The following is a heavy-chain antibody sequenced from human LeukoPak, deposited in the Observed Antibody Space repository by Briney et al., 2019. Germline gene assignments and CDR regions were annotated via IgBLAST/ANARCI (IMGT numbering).Heavy chain of an antibody. V-gene: IGHV3-30-3*01. J-gene: IGHJ4*02. CDR1: GFTFSSYA. D-gene: IGHD6-13*01. CDR3: ARAYSSSWYVDY. CDR2: ISYDGSNK. Sequence: GGSLRLSCAASGFTFSSYAMHWVRQAPGKGLEWVAVISYDGSNKYYADSVKGRFTISRDNSKNTLYLQMNGLRAEDTAVYYCARAYSSSWYVDYWGQGTLVTVSS.